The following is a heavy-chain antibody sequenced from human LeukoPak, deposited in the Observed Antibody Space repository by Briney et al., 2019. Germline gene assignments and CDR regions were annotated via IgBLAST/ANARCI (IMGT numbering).Heavy chain of an antibody. CDR3: AKVSSGYDLGY. V-gene: IGHV3-23*01. D-gene: IGHD5-12*01. CDR1: GFTFSSYG. Sequence: GGSLRLSCAASGFTFSSYGMSWVRQAPGKGLEWVSAISGSGGSTYYADSVKGRFTISRDNSKNTLYLQMNSLRAEDTAVYYCAKVSSGYDLGYWGQGTLVTVSS. CDR2: ISGSGGST. J-gene: IGHJ4*02.